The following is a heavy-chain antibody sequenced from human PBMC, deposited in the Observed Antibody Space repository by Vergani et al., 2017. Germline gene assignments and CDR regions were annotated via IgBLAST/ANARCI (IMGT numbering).Heavy chain of an antibody. V-gene: IGHV3-48*01. CDR2: VSTGTKSQ. CDR3: ARLSYDTTPYLQGGYDC. Sequence: EVQLLESGGGLVQPGGSLRLSCGVSGFTFSNYDMTWVRQAPGKGLEWVSFVSTGTKSQSYAESVKGRFTISRDSAKNSLYLQMDSLRAEDTAVYYCARLSYDTTPYLQGGYDCWGQGTLVSVSS. D-gene: IGHD3-22*01. CDR1: GFTFSNYD. J-gene: IGHJ4*02.